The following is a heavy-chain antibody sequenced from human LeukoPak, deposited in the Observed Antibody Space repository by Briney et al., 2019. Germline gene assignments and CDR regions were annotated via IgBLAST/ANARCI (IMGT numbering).Heavy chain of an antibody. CDR3: ARHAVIGATRWFDP. D-gene: IGHD1-26*01. CDR1: GGSISSSSYY. CDR2: IYYSGST. Sequence: ASETLSLTCTVSGGSISSSSYYWGWIRQPPGKGLEWIGSIYYSGSTYYNPSLKSRVTISVDTSKYQFSLKLSSVTAADTAVYYCARHAVIGATRWFDPWGQGTLVTVSS. V-gene: IGHV4-39*01. J-gene: IGHJ5*02.